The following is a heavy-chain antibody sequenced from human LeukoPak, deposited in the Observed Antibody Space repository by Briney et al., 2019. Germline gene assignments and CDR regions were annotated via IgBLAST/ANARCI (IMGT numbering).Heavy chain of an antibody. Sequence: PSETLSLTCTVSGGSISSSSYYWGWIRQPPGKGLEWIGSIYYSGSTYYNPSLKSRVTISVDTSKNQFSLKLSSVTAADTAVYYCARDARYDSSGYYSGLFYLADYWGQGTLVTVSS. D-gene: IGHD3-22*01. CDR2: IYYSGST. CDR1: GGSISSSSYY. J-gene: IGHJ4*02. V-gene: IGHV4-39*07. CDR3: ARDARYDSSGYYSGLFYLADY.